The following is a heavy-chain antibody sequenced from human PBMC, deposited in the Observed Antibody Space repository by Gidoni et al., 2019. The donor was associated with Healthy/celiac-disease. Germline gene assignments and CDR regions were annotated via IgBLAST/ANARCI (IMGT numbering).Heavy chain of an antibody. V-gene: IGHV5-51*03. Sequence: DVQLVLSGAEVIQPGASLKISCKGSGYRFTSYWLGWVRQLPGKGLEWMGLIYPGDSDNRYSTYFQGKVTSSADKSISNAYMQWSSLKASDTAMYYCARSSSPGVLWFDPWGQGTLVTVSS. D-gene: IGHD6-13*01. CDR2: IYPGDSDN. J-gene: IGHJ5*02. CDR3: ARSSSPGVLWFDP. CDR1: GYRFTSYW.